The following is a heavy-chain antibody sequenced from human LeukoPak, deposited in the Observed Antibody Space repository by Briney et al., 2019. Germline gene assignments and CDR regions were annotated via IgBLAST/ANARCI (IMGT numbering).Heavy chain of an antibody. Sequence: PSETLSLTCTVSGGSISSSSYYWGWIRQPPGKGLEWIGSIYYSGSTYYNPSLKSRVTISVDTSKNQFSLKLSSATAADTAVYYCARGSSSWSHEFDPWGQGTLVTVSS. J-gene: IGHJ5*02. CDR1: GGSISSSSYY. V-gene: IGHV4-39*01. D-gene: IGHD6-13*01. CDR3: ARGSSSWSHEFDP. CDR2: IYYSGST.